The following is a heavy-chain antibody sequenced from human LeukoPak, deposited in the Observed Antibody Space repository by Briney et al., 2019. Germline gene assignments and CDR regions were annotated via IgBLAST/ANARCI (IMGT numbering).Heavy chain of an antibody. D-gene: IGHD3-22*01. CDR1: GGSISNYY. CDR3: ARGGWNKFDY. V-gene: IGHV4-59*01. CDR2: IYYSGSTNYNT. J-gene: IGHJ4*02. Sequence: SETLSLTCTVSGGSISNYYWSWIRQPPGKGLEWIGYIYYSGSTNYNTNYNPSLISRVTISVDTSKNQFSLKLSSVTAADTAVYYCARGGWNKFDYWGQGTLVTVSS.